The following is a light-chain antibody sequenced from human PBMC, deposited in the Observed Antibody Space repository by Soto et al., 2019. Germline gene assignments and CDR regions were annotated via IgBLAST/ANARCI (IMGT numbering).Light chain of an antibody. V-gene: IGLV2-18*01. CDR2: AVS. Sequence: QSVLTPPPSVSGSPGESVTISCTGTSSDVVSYNRVSWYQPPPGTAPKLMIYAVSNRPSGVHDRFYGSKSGNTASLTISGLQAEDEADYYCSLYTSSSLYVFGTGTKVTVL. CDR3: SLYTSSSLYV. CDR1: SSDVVSYNR. J-gene: IGLJ1*01.